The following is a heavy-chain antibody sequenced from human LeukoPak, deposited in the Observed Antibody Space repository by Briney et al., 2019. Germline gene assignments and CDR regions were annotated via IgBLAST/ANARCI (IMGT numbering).Heavy chain of an antibody. Sequence: PGGSLRLSCAASGFTFSSYSMNWVRQAPRKGLEWVSSISSSSSYIYYADSVKGRFTISRDNAKTTLYLQMNSLRVDDTAVYYCANVRYFDWYYFDYWGQGTLVTVSS. V-gene: IGHV3-21*04. CDR3: ANVRYFDWYYFDY. CDR2: ISSSSSYI. CDR1: GFTFSSYS. J-gene: IGHJ4*02. D-gene: IGHD3-9*01.